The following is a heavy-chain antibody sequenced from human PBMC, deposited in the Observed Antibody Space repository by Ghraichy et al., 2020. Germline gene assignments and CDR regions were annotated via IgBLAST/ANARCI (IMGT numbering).Heavy chain of an antibody. J-gene: IGHJ6*02. CDR3: ARDLAYYDILTGYYYYYGMDV. D-gene: IGHD3-9*01. Sequence: EGSLRLSCAASGFTFSSYWMHWVRQAPGKGLVWVSRINSDGSSTSYADSVKGRFTISRDNAKNTLYLKMNSLRAEDTAVYYCARDLAYYDILTGYYYYYGMDVWGQGTTVTVSS. V-gene: IGHV3-74*01. CDR1: GFTFSSYW. CDR2: INSDGSST.